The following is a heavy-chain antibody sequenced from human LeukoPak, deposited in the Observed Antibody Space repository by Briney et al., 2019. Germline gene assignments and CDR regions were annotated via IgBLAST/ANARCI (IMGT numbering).Heavy chain of an antibody. CDR3: ARGQGTVTTH. J-gene: IGHJ4*02. V-gene: IGHV4-34*01. CDR2: INHSGSA. CDR1: GGSLSGYY. D-gene: IGHD4-11*01. Sequence: SETLSLTCAVSGGSLSGYYWTWIRQPPGKGLEWIGEINHSGSANYNPSLMSRVTISLDTSKNHFSLNLSSVTAADTAVYYCARGQGTVTTHWGQGTLVTVSS.